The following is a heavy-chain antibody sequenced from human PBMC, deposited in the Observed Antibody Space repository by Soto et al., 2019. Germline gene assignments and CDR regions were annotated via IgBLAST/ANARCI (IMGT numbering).Heavy chain of an antibody. V-gene: IGHV3-9*01. CDR3: AKEAISRAGMDV. J-gene: IGHJ6*02. Sequence: PGGSLRFSCAASGFTFDDYVMHWVRQAPGKGLEWVSGISWNSGSIGYADSVKGRFTISRDNAENSLYLQMNSLRAEDTALYYCAKEAISRAGMDVWGQGTTVTVSS. CDR1: GFTFDDYV. CDR2: ISWNSGSI. D-gene: IGHD3-3*01.